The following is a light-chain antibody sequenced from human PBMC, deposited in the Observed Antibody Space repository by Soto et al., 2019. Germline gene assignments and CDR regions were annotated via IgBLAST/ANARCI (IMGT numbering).Light chain of an antibody. J-gene: IGLJ1*01. CDR1: RSNIGSNP. CDR3: AAWDDSLNGFV. Sequence: QLVLTQPPSASGTPGQRVTISCSGTRSNIGSNPVNWYQQLPGMAPKLLIYSNNQRPSGVPDRFSGSKSGTSASLAISGLQSENEADYYCAAWDDSLNGFVFGTGTKVTVL. CDR2: SNN. V-gene: IGLV1-44*01.